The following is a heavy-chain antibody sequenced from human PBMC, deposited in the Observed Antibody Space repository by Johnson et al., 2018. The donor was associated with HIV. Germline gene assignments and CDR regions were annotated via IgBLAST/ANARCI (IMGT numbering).Heavy chain of an antibody. CDR2: ISGSGGST. J-gene: IGHJ3*02. D-gene: IGHD2-15*01. V-gene: IGHV3-23*04. CDR3: ARDGDGGDCSGGRCYDAFDI. Sequence: QLVESGGGVVQPGRSLRLSCAASGFTFSSYAMSWVRQAPGKGLEWVSAISGSGGSTYYADSVKGRFTISRDNAKNSLYLQMNSLRAEDTALYYCARDGDGGDCSGGRCYDAFDIWGQGTMVTVSS. CDR1: GFTFSSYA.